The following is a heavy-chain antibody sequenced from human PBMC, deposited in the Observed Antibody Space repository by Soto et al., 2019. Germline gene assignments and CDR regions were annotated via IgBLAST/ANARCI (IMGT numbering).Heavy chain of an antibody. CDR1: GFTFSSSG. D-gene: IGHD5-12*01. Sequence: QVQLVESGGGVVQPGRSLRLSCAASGFTFSSSGMHWVRQAPGKGLEWVAVISHDGSDRYYGDSVKGRLAISRDNSKNTLYLQMRSLRAEDTAVYFRENDFSGTWSFDSWGQGSLVTV. CDR2: ISHDGSDR. J-gene: IGHJ4*02. CDR3: ENDFSGTWSFDS. V-gene: IGHV3-30*18.